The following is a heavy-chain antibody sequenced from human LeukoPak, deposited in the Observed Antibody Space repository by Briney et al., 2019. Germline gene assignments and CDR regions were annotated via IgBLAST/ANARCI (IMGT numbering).Heavy chain of an antibody. CDR3: ARENFEF. J-gene: IGHJ4*02. CDR2: VSGTGTST. Sequence: GGSLRLSCKASGFTLHNYAMTWVRQAPGKGLDWVSTVSGTGTSTFYADSVKVRATISRDNSKNMLYLQMNSLRVEDTAVYYCARENFEFWGQGTLVTVSS. V-gene: IGHV3-23*01. CDR1: GFTLHNYA.